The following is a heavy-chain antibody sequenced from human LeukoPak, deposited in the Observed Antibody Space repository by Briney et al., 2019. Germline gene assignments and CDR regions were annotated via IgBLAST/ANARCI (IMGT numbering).Heavy chain of an antibody. J-gene: IGHJ6*03. CDR3: ARGQFGCSSTSCLIRYYYYYYMDV. V-gene: IGHV4-34*01. D-gene: IGHD2-2*01. CDR1: GGSFSGYY. CDR2: INHSGST. Sequence: SETLSLTCAVYGGSFSGYYWSWIRQPPGKGLEWIGEINHSGSTNYNPSLKSRVTISVDTSKNQFSLKLSSVTAADTAVYYCARGQFGCSSTSCLIRYYYYYYMDVWGKGTTVTVSS.